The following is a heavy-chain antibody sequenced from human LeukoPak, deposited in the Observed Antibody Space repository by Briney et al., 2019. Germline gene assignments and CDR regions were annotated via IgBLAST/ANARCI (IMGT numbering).Heavy chain of an antibody. Sequence: GGSLRLSCAASGFTFSSYWMSWVRQAPGKGLEWVANIKQDGSEKYYVDSVKGRFTISRDNAKNSLYLQMNSLRAEDTAVYYCARDSGSDLDWLFPAMDWGQGTLVTVSS. CDR1: GFTFSSYW. D-gene: IGHD3-9*01. CDR2: IKQDGSEK. V-gene: IGHV3-7*03. CDR3: ARDSGSDLDWLFPAMD. J-gene: IGHJ4*02.